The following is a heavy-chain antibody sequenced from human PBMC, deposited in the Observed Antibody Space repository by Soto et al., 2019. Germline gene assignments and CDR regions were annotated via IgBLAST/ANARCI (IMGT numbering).Heavy chain of an antibody. CDR1: GFTFSTYD. J-gene: IGHJ4*02. Sequence: QVQLVESGGGVVQPGRSLRLSCTASGFTFSTYDMHWVRQAPGKGLEWVAVVRYDGSHGYYTDSVKGRFIISRDNSKNTLYLQMNSRRAEDTAVYFCARHQGASYALWGFFDYWGQGTLVTVSS. V-gene: IGHV3-33*01. CDR2: VRYDGSHG. D-gene: IGHD5-18*01. CDR3: ARHQGASYALWGFFDY.